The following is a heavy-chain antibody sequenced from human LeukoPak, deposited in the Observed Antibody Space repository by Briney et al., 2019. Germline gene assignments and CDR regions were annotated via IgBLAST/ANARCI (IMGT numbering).Heavy chain of an antibody. CDR1: GFTFSDYY. V-gene: IGHV3-11*01. CDR3: ASGRDILVAGPGGYFDY. J-gene: IGHJ4*02. Sequence: PGGSLRLSCAASGFTFSDYYMSWIRQAPGKGLEWVSYISSSGSTIYYADSVKGRFTISTDSAKNSLYLQMNSLTADDTAVYYCASGRDILVAGPGGYFDYWGQGTLVTVSS. CDR2: ISSSGSTI. D-gene: IGHD6-19*01.